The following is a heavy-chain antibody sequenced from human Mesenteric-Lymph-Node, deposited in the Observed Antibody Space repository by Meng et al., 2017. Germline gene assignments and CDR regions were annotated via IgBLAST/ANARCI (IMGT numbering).Heavy chain of an antibody. Sequence: QVQLQESGPVLVKPSGTLSLTCAVSGGSISSNNWWTWVRQPPGKGLEWIGEIYHSGSTNYNPSLKSRVIISIDKSKNEFSLKMRSVTAADTALYYCAGWLVGYRGQGILVTVSS. V-gene: IGHV4-4*02. D-gene: IGHD6-19*01. CDR1: GGSISSNNW. CDR2: IYHSGST. J-gene: IGHJ4*02. CDR3: AGWLVGY.